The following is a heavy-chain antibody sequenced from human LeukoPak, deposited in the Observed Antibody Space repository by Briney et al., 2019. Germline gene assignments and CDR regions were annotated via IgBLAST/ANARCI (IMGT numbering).Heavy chain of an antibody. CDR3: AKQPYNYYYLDV. CDR1: GFTFSGYA. D-gene: IGHD2-21*01. Sequence: GGSLRLSCAASGFTFSGYAMSWVRQAPGKGLEWVSALSGLGDNTYYADSVKGRFTISRDNSNYMLSLHMNNLRAEDTAIYYCAKQPYNYYYLDVWGKGTTVTVSS. J-gene: IGHJ6*03. V-gene: IGHV3-23*01. CDR2: LSGLGDNT.